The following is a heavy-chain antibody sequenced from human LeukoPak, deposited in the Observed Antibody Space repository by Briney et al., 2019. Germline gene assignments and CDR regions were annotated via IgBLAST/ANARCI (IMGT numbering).Heavy chain of an antibody. V-gene: IGHV1-69*02. D-gene: IGHD4-23*01. Sequence: SVRVSCKASGGTFSSYTISWVRQAPGQGLEWMGRIIPILGIANYAQKFQGRVTITADKSTSTAYMELSSLRSEDTAVYYCARSGSANYGGLDYWGQGTLVTVSS. CDR1: GGTFSSYT. CDR2: IIPILGIA. CDR3: ARSGSANYGGLDY. J-gene: IGHJ4*02.